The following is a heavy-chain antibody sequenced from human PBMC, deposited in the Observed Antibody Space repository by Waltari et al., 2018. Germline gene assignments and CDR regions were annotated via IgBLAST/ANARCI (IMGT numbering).Heavy chain of an antibody. CDR2: INPNSGST. V-gene: IGHV1-2*06. Sequence: QVQLVQSGAEVKKPGASVKVSCKASGYTFTGYYMHWVRQAPGQGLEWMGRINPNSGSTYYADSVKGRFTISRDNSKNTLYLQMNSLRAEDTAVYYCATGGSGYSSGWYLGNAVDYWGQGTLVTVSS. CDR1: GYTFTGYY. J-gene: IGHJ4*02. D-gene: IGHD6-19*01. CDR3: ATGGSGYSSGWYLGNAVDY.